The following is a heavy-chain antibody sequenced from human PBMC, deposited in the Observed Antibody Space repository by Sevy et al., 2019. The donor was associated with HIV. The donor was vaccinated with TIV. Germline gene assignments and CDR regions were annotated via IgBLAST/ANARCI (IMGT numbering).Heavy chain of an antibody. CDR2: IYSGGST. CDR3: AGVGGYSGPPATAFDL. Sequence: GGSLRLSCAASGFTVSSNYMSWVRQAPGKGLEWVSVIYSGGSTYYADSVKGGLTISRDNSKNTLYLQLNSLRAEDTAVYYCAGVGGYSGPPATAFDLWGQGTLVTVSS. V-gene: IGHV3-53*01. CDR1: GFTVSSNY. D-gene: IGHD5-12*01. J-gene: IGHJ3*01.